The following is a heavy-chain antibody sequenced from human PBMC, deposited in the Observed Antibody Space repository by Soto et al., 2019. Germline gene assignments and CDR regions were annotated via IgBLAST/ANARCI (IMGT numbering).Heavy chain of an antibody. CDR3: ARAWGRVFDY. CDR2: IYYSGST. D-gene: IGHD3-16*01. V-gene: IGHV4-59*01. J-gene: IGHJ4*02. Sequence: QVQLQESGPGLVKPSETLSLTCTVSGGSISSYYWSWIRQPPGKGLEWIGYIYYSGSTNYNPSLKCRVTIAVETSKNQFSLKLTSVTAADTAVYYCARAWGRVFDYWGQGTLVTVSS. CDR1: GGSISSYY.